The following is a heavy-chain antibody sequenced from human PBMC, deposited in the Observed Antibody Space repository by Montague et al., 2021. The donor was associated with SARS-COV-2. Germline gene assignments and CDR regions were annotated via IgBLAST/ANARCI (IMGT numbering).Heavy chain of an antibody. CDR2: KKNNGST. D-gene: IGHD6-19*01. V-gene: IGHV4-39*01. CDR3: WRQPGQWLPREWFWFDH. Sequence: KDVECSGKKKNNGSTYYNPSLKSRVTISVDTSKNKFSLKLSSVTAADTAVYYCWRQPGQWLPREWFWFDHWGQGTMVTVSS. J-gene: IGHJ5*02.